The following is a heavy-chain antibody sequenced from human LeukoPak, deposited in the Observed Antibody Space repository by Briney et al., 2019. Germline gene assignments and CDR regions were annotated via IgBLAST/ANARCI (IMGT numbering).Heavy chain of an antibody. V-gene: IGHV1-3*01. D-gene: IGHD1-26*01. CDR2: INAGNGNT. J-gene: IGHJ6*02. CDR1: GYTLTELS. Sequence: ASVKVSCKVSGYTLTELSMHWVRQAPGQRLEWMGWINAGNGNTKYSQKFQGRVTITRDTSASTAYMELSSLRSEDTAVYYCARVLTGAYYYYGMDVWGQGTTVTVSS. CDR3: ARVLTGAYYYYGMDV.